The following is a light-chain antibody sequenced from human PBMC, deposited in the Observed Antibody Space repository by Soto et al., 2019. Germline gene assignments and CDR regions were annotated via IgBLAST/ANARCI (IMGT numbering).Light chain of an antibody. J-gene: IGLJ2*01. CDR1: SSDVGGYNY. Sequence: QSALTQPASMSRSPGQSITISCTGTSSDVGGYNYVSWYQHHPGKAPKLMIYAVSNRPSGVSNRFSGSKSGDTASLTISRLQAEDEADYCCSSYTASITLVVFGGGTKLTVL. V-gene: IGLV2-14*01. CDR3: SSYTASITLVV. CDR2: AVS.